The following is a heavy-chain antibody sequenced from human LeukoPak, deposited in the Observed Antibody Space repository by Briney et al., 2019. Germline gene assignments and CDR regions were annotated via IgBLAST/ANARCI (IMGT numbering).Heavy chain of an antibody. CDR1: GGSFSGYY. V-gene: IGHV4-34*01. Sequence: SETLSLTCVVYGGSFSGYYWSWIRQPPGKGLEWIGEINNSGSTNYNPSLKSGVSMSVDTSKNQFSLNLSSVTAADTAVYYCARGPPLLYGSRRNNFYYGMDVWGQGTTVTVSS. CDR3: ARGPPLLYGSRRNNFYYGMDV. D-gene: IGHD3-10*01. J-gene: IGHJ6*02. CDR2: INNSGST.